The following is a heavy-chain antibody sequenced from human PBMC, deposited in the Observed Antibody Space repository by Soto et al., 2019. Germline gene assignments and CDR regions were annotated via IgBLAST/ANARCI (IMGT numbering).Heavy chain of an antibody. V-gene: IGHV4-31*03. CDR1: GGSISSGTYY. CDR2: IYHRGST. CDR3: ARRHDNPDWFDP. Sequence: QVQLQESGPGLVEPSQTLSLTCSVSGGSISSGTYYWSWIRLHPGKGLEWIGYIYHRGSTHYNPSLRSRITMSVDTSKDQFSLKLTSVTAADAAVYFCARRHDNPDWFDPWGQGTLVTVSS. D-gene: IGHD1-1*01. J-gene: IGHJ5*02.